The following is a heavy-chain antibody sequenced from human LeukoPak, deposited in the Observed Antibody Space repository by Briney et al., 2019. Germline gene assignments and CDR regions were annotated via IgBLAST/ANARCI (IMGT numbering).Heavy chain of an antibody. Sequence: ASVKLSCTASGYTFTGYYMHWVRQAPGQGLEWMGWINPNSGGTNYAQKFQGRVTMARDTSISTAYMELSRLRSDDTAVYYCARAGPWNNWFDPWGQGTLVTVSS. D-gene: IGHD1-1*01. V-gene: IGHV1-2*02. CDR1: GYTFTGYY. CDR2: INPNSGGT. J-gene: IGHJ5*02. CDR3: ARAGPWNNWFDP.